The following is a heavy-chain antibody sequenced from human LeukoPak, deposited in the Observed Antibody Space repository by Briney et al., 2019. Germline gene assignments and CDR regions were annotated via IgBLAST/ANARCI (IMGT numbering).Heavy chain of an antibody. CDR2: IIPIFGTA. Sequence: ASVKVSCKASGGTFRTFAISWVRQAPGQGLEWMGGIIPIFGTANYAQKFQGRVTITADKSTSTAYMELSSLRSEDTAVYYCARVAVTTNAFDIWGQGTMVTVSS. J-gene: IGHJ3*02. CDR3: ARVAVTTNAFDI. D-gene: IGHD4-17*01. V-gene: IGHV1-69*06. CDR1: GGTFRTFA.